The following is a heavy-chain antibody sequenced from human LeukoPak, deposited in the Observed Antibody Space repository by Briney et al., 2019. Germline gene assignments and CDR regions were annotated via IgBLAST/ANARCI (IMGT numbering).Heavy chain of an antibody. V-gene: IGHV3-23*01. CDR1: GFTFSSYA. CDR3: TTDQPNYASGSYAHRFDS. J-gene: IGHJ4*02. CDR2: ISGSGGST. D-gene: IGHD3-10*01. Sequence: GGSLRLSCAASGFTFSSYAMSWVRQAPGKGLEWVSAISGSGGSTYYADSVKGRFTISRDNSKNTLYLQMNSLKIEDTAVYYCTTDQPNYASGSYAHRFDSWGQGTLVTVSS.